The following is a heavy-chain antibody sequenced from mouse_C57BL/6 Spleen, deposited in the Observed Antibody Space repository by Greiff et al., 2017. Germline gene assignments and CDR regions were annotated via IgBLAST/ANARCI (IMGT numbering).Heavy chain of an antibody. CDR1: GYSITSVYD. J-gene: IGHJ2*01. V-gene: IGHV3-1*01. CDR3: ARGGYYGSVDY. D-gene: IGHD1-1*01. Sequence: DVQLQESGPGMVKPSQSLSLTCTVTGYSITSVYDWHCIRHFPGNKLEWIGYISYSGITNYNPSLKILISITHDTSKNQFFLKWNSGTTEDTATYYCARGGYYGSVDYWGKGNTLTV. CDR2: ISYSGIT.